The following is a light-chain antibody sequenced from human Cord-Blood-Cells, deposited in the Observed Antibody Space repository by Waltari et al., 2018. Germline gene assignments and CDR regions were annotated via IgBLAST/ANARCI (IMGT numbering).Light chain of an antibody. CDR3: NSRDSSGNHWV. Sequence: SSELTQDPAVSVALGQTVRITCQGDSLRSSYASWYQQKPGQAPVLVLYGKNNRPSGIPDRFSGSSSGNTASLTITGAQAEDEADYYCNSRDSSGNHWVFGGGTKLTVL. V-gene: IGLV3-19*01. J-gene: IGLJ3*02. CDR1: SLRSSY. CDR2: GKN.